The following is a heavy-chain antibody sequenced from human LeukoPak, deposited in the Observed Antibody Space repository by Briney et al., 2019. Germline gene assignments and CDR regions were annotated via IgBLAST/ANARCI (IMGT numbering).Heavy chain of an antibody. Sequence: KPSETLSLTCAVYGGSFSGYYWSWIRQPPGKGLEWIGEINHSGSTNYNPSLKSRVTISVDTSKNQFSLKLSSGTAADTAVYYCARRRPSGGSCYRCFDPWGQGTLVTVSS. CDR2: INHSGST. CDR3: ARRRPSGGSCYRCFDP. D-gene: IGHD2-15*01. CDR1: GGSFSGYY. J-gene: IGHJ5*02. V-gene: IGHV4-34*01.